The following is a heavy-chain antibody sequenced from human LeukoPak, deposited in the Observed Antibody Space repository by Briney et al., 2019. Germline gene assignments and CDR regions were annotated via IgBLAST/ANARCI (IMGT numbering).Heavy chain of an antibody. D-gene: IGHD3-22*01. V-gene: IGHV3-13*04. CDR3: ARGDSSGYYQSSFDY. Sequence: GGSLRLSCAASGFTFSSYDMHWVRHATGKGLEWVSAIGTAGDTYYPGSVKGRFTISRENAKNSLYLQMNSLRAGDTAVYYCARGDSSGYYQSSFDYWGQGTLVTVSS. J-gene: IGHJ4*02. CDR1: GFTFSSYD. CDR2: IGTAGDT.